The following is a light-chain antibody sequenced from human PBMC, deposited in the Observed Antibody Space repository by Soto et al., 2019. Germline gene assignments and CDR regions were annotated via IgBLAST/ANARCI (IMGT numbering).Light chain of an antibody. J-gene: IGLJ2*01. CDR3: SSYTTTSSFEV. V-gene: IGLV2-14*01. CDR2: AVS. Sequence: QSVLTQPASVSGSPGQSITISCTGSSSDVGGYNSVSWYQQHPGKAPKLMIYAVSNRPSGVSSRFSGSKSGNTASLTISGLQAEDEADYYCSSYTTTSSFEVFGGGTKLTVL. CDR1: SSDVGGYNS.